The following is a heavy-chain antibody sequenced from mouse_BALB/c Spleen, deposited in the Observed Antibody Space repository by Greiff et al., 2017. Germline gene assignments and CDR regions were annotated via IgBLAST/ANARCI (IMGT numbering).Heavy chain of an antibody. D-gene: IGHD2-3*01. V-gene: IGHV5-17*02. J-gene: IGHJ2*01. Sequence: EVKVVESGGGLVQPGGSRKLSCAASGFTFSSFGMHWVRQAPEKGLEWVAYISSGSSTIYYADTVKGRFTISRDNPKNTLFLQMTSLRSEDTAMYYCARDDGYWGYWGQGTTLTVSS. CDR3: ARDDGYWGY. CDR1: GFTFSSFG. CDR2: ISSGSSTI.